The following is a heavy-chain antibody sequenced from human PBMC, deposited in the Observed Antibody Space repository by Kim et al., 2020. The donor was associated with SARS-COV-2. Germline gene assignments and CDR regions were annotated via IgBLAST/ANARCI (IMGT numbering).Heavy chain of an antibody. CDR3: AKDSSYWITKGSNFDF. D-gene: IGHD1-20*01. CDR1: GFTFSSYG. V-gene: IGHV3-30*18. CDR2: ISFDGSNR. Sequence: GGSLRLSCEASGFTFSSYGMHWVRQAPGKGLEWVAVISFDGSNRYSVASVKGRFDISRDNSKNTLYLQMNSLRLEDTAVYFCAKDSSYWITKGSNFDFWGQGTLVTVSS. J-gene: IGHJ4*02.